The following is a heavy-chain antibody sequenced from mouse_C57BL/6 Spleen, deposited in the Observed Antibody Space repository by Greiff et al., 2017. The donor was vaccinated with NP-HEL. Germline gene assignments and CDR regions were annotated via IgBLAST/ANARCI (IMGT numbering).Heavy chain of an antibody. J-gene: IGHJ1*03. V-gene: IGHV1-69*01. CDR2: IDPSDSYT. Sequence: QVQLQQPGAELVMPGASVKLSCKASGYTFTSYWMHWVKQRPGQGLEWIGEIDPSDSYTNYNQKFKGKSTLTVDKSSSTAYMQLSSLTSEDSAVYYCAILDGYFDVWGTGTTVTVSS. CDR3: AILDGYFDV. CDR1: GYTFTSYW.